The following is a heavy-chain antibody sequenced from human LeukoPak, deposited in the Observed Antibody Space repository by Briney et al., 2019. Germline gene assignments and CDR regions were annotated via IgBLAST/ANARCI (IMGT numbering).Heavy chain of an antibody. V-gene: IGHV1-18*01. J-gene: IGHJ3*02. D-gene: IGHD6-25*01. CDR3: ARYGFSSVWQGGWHAFDI. CDR2: ISVHNGNT. Sequence: ASVKVSCKASGYTFTYFGVSWVRQAPGQGLEWLGSISVHNGNTKYAPKFQGRATMTTDTSTSTAFLELSSLRSEDTAVYYCARYGFSSVWQGGWHAFDIWGQGTTVTVSS. CDR1: GYTFTYFG.